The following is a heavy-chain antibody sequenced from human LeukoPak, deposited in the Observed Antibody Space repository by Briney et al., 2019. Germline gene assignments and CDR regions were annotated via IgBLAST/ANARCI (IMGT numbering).Heavy chain of an antibody. Sequence: ASVKVSCKASGYTLTDYYMHWVRQAPGQGLEWMGWMSPNIGGTNSAQKFQGRHTMTRDTSINTAYMELSRLRSDDTAVYYCARGSVMPAALKDYWGQGTLVTVSS. CDR3: ARGSVMPAALKDY. V-gene: IGHV1-2*02. CDR1: GYTLTDYY. CDR2: MSPNIGGT. J-gene: IGHJ4*02. D-gene: IGHD2-2*01.